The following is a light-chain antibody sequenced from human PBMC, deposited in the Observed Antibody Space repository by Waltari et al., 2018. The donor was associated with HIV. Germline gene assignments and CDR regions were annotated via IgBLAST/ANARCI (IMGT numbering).Light chain of an antibody. J-gene: IGLJ2*01. CDR3: QSFDNSLGGSVI. V-gene: IGLV1-40*01. CDR1: SSHLGPSYD. CDR2: ANI. Sequence: QSALTQPPSVSGAPGPRVTIPCTAGSSHLGPSYDVPWYQQLPGTAPKLLIYANINRPSGVPDRFAGSKSGTSASLAITGLQAEDEADYYCQSFDNSLGGSVIFGGGTKLTVL.